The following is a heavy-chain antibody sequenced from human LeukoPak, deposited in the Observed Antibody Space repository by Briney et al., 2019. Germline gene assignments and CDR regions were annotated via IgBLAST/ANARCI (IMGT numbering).Heavy chain of an antibody. J-gene: IGHJ4*02. CDR1: GGSISSYYW. V-gene: IGHV2-5*01. D-gene: IGHD5-18*01. CDR3: AHRHGSIQRTFDY. CDR2: IFWNDDT. Sequence: TLSLTCTVSGGSISSYYWSWIRQPPGKALEWLALIFWNDDTRYSPSLRSRLTITKDTSKNQVVLTMTNMDPVDTATYYCAHRHGSIQRTFDYWGQGTLVTVSS.